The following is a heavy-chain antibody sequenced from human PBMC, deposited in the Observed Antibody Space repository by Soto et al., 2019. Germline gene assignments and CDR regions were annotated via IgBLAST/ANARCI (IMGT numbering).Heavy chain of an antibody. V-gene: IGHV4-39*01. CDR1: GGSISSSSYY. CDR2: TYYSGTT. J-gene: IGHJ4*02. D-gene: IGHD1-1*01. CDR3: ARLSTIFDY. Sequence: SETLSLTCTVSGGSISSSSYYWGWIRQSPGKGLEWIGSTYYSGTTYCNPSLESRVTISVDTSKNQFALKLSSVTAADTAVYYCARLSTIFDYWGQGTLVTVSS.